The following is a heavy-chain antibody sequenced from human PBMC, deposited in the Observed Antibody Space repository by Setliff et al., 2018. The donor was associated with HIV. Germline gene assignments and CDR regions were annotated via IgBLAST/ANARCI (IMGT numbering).Heavy chain of an antibody. CDR1: GYSFFSYS. Sequence: ASVKVSCKASGYSFFSYSITWVRQAPGQGLEWVGWINCYSGDSKFPEKLQGRISMTADTSTSTAYMELRNLTSDDTAMYYCARATYSGSPNPPQDYWGQGTLVTVSS. CDR2: INCYSGDS. CDR3: ARATYSGSPNPPQDY. J-gene: IGHJ4*02. D-gene: IGHD1-26*01. V-gene: IGHV1-18*01.